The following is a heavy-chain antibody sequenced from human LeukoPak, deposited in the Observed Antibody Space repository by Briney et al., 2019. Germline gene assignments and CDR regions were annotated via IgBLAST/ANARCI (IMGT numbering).Heavy chain of an antibody. V-gene: IGHV3-30*18. CDR3: AKGGYCSSTNCYYHYGMDV. D-gene: IGHD2-2*01. Sequence: PGRSLRLSCAASGFTFSSYAMHWVRQAPGKGLEWVAVISYDGSNNYYADSVKGRFTISRDNSKDTLYLQMNSLRAEDTAVYYCAKGGYCSSTNCYYHYGMDVWGQGTTVIVSS. J-gene: IGHJ6*02. CDR2: ISYDGSNN. CDR1: GFTFSSYA.